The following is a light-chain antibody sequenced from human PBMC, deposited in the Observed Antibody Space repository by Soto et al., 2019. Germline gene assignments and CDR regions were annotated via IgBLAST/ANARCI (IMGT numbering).Light chain of an antibody. V-gene: IGKV3-20*01. CDR2: GGS. CDR3: QEYGGSPT. J-gene: IGKJ1*01. Sequence: EIVLTQSPGTLSLSPGERATLSCRVSQSVSSSYLVWYQQKPGQAPRLLIYGGSSRATGIPDRFSGSGSGTDFTLTISRLEPEDFAVYYCQEYGGSPTFGQGTKVEIK. CDR1: QSVSSSY.